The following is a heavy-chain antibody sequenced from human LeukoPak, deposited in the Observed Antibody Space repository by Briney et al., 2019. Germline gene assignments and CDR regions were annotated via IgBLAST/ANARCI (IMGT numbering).Heavy chain of an antibody. CDR3: AKSSYSIFDY. J-gene: IGHJ4*02. V-gene: IGHV4-38-2*02. Sequence: SETLSLTCTVSGGSIHSYWSWIRQPPGKGLEWIGSIYHSGSTYYNPSLKSRVTISVDTSKNQFSLKLSSVTAADTAVYYCAKSSYSIFDYWGQGTLVTVSS. D-gene: IGHD5-18*01. CDR1: GGSIHSY. CDR2: IYHSGST.